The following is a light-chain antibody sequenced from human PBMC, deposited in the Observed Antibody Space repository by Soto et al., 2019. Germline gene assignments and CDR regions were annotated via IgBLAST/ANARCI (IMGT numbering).Light chain of an antibody. V-gene: IGLV2-14*01. Sequence: QSALTQPASVSGSPGQSITISCTGTSSNLGGYNYVSWYQHHPGKAPKLLIYEVSNRPSGVSDRFSGSKSGNTASLTISGLQTEDEADYYCSSYTSSVTLDFGGGTQLTVL. CDR3: SSYTSSVTLD. J-gene: IGLJ2*01. CDR1: SSNLGGYNY. CDR2: EVS.